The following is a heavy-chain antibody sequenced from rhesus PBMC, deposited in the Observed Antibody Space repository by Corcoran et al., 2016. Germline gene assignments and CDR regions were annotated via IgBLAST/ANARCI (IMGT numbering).Heavy chain of an antibody. Sequence: QVQLVQSGAELMQPGASVKLSCKASGYSFTSYYMHWVRQIPGQGLEWIGLISPYNGNKVYAENLQSRDTITTDTSTSPDYMELSSLRSADTAMYYCRRAAPPSGSWFDFWGQGVLVTVSS. V-gene: IGHV1-180*01. J-gene: IGHJ4*01. CDR1: GYSFTSYY. D-gene: IGHD6-25*01. CDR2: ISPYNGNK. CDR3: RRAAPPSGSWFDF.